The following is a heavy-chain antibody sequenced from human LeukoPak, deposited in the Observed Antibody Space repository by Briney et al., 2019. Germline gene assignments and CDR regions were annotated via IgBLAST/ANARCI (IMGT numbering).Heavy chain of an antibody. CDR3: AKVDGVD. D-gene: IGHD3-3*01. Sequence: GGSLRLSCAASGFTFSSYGMHWVRQAAGKGLEWVAVISYDGSNKYYADSVKGRFTICRDNSKNTLYLQMNSLRAEDTAVYYCAKVDGVDWGQGTLVTVSS. CDR1: GFTFSSYG. CDR2: ISYDGSNK. J-gene: IGHJ4*02. V-gene: IGHV3-30*18.